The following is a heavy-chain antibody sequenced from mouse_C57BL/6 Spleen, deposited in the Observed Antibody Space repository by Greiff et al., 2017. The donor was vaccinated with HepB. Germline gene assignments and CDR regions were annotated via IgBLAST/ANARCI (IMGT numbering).Heavy chain of an antibody. V-gene: IGHV1-42*01. CDR1: GYSFTGYY. D-gene: IGHD2-5*01. CDR2: INPSTGGT. Sequence: EVQVVESGPELVKPGASVKISCKASGYSFTGYYMNWVKQSPEKSLEWIGEINPSTGGTTYNQKFKAKATLTVDKSSSTAYMQLKSLTSEDSAVYYCARKGVYSNNDYWGQGTTLTVSS. CDR3: ARKGVYSNNDY. J-gene: IGHJ2*01.